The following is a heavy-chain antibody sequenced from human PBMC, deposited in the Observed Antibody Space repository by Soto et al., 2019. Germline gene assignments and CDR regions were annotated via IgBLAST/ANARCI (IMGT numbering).Heavy chain of an antibody. CDR2: IFYTGSA. CDR1: GASISSGDYY. V-gene: IGHV4-30-4*01. D-gene: IGHD3-3*01. Sequence: QVQLQESGPGLVKASQTLSLTCSVSGASISSGDYYWTWIRQPPGKGLQWIGYIFYTGSADYNPSLNSRVTMSIDTSRNRFSLKLTSVTAADTAIYYCARKLPRTMILGVLSRNWIDPWGQGTLVTVSS. CDR3: ARKLPRTMILGVLSRNWIDP. J-gene: IGHJ5*02.